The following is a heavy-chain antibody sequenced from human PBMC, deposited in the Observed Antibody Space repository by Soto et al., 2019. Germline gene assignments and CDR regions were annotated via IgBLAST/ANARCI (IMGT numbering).Heavy chain of an antibody. J-gene: IGHJ6*02. CDR1: GGSITSSY. CDR2: IYDTGISGYTPST. CDR3: ARGEDAFFYYGLAV. Sequence: SETLSLTCTVSGGSITSSYWSWIRRPPGKGLEWIAYIYDTGISGYTPSTSYNPSLKSRVTMSVDTSKSQFSLKLTSVTAADTAVYYCARGEDAFFYYGLAVWGQGLPVTVSS. V-gene: IGHV4-59*01.